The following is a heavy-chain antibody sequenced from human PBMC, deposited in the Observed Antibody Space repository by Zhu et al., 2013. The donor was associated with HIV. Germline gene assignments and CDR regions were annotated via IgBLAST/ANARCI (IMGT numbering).Heavy chain of an antibody. D-gene: IGHD3-10*01. CDR2: IIPIFGTA. J-gene: IGHJ4*02. CDR1: GGTFSSYA. V-gene: IGHV1-69*01. Sequence: QVQLVQSGAEVKKPGSSVKVSCKASGGTFSSYAISWVRQAPGQGLEWMGGIIPIFGTANYAQKFQGRVTITADESTSTAYMELSSLRSEDTAVYYCARDLTIREYGSGSSFGYWGQGTLVTVSS. CDR3: ARDLTIREYGSGSSFGY.